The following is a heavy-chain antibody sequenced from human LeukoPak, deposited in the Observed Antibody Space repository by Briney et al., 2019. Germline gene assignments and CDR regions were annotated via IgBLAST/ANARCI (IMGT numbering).Heavy chain of an antibody. CDR1: GFTVSSNY. CDR2: IYSGGST. Sequence: GGSLRLSCAASGFTVSSNYMSWVRQAPGKGLEWVSVIYSGGSTYYADSVKGRFTISRDNSKNTLYLQMNSLRAEDTAVYYCARGGDGYNLLFDYWGQGTLVTVSS. D-gene: IGHD5-24*01. J-gene: IGHJ4*02. CDR3: ARGGDGYNLLFDY. V-gene: IGHV3-53*01.